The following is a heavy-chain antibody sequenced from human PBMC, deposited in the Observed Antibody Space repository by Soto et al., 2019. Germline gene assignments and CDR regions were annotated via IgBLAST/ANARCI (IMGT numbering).Heavy chain of an antibody. CDR1: GYTFTSHA. CDR3: ARERGYYGSGSYTNWFDP. Sequence: ASVKVSCKASGYTFTSHAMHWVRQAPGQRLEWMGWINAGNGNTKYSQKFQGRVTITRDTSASTAYMELSSLRSEDTAVYYCARERGYYGSGSYTNWFDPWGQGTLVTVPS. D-gene: IGHD3-10*01. J-gene: IGHJ5*02. CDR2: INAGNGNT. V-gene: IGHV1-3*01.